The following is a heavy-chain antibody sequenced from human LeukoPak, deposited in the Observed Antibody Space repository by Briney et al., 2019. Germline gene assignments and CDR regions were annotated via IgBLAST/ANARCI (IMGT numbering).Heavy chain of an antibody. CDR2: IYYSGST. Sequence: SETLSLTCTVSGGSISSSSYYCGWIRQPPGKGLEWIGSIYYSGSTYYNPSLKSRVTISGDTSKNQCSLKLSSVTAADTPVYYCATEWVVTRYFDYWGQGTLVTVSS. V-gene: IGHV4-39*07. J-gene: IGHJ4*02. CDR1: GGSISSSSYY. D-gene: IGHD4-23*01. CDR3: ATEWVVTRYFDY.